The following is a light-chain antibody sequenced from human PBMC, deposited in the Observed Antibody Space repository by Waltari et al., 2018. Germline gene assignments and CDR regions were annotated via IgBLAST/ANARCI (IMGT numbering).Light chain of an antibody. CDR3: SSYAGRGTYV. Sequence: QSALTQPASVSGSLGQSVTISCTGTTSDVGDYNLVSWYQQPPGKAPKLLICEVINRPSGVPGRFSGSKSGNTASLIISGLQAEDEADYYCSSYAGRGTYVFGSGTKVTVL. CDR1: TSDVGDYNL. V-gene: IGLV2-23*02. CDR2: EVI. J-gene: IGLJ1*01.